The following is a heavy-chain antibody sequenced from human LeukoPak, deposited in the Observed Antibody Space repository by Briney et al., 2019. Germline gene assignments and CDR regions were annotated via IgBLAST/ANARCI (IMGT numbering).Heavy chain of an antibody. CDR2: IFYSGST. CDR3: AREDSSSWFDYYYMDV. V-gene: IGHV4-39*07. CDR1: GDSISSSSHY. Sequence: SETLSLTCTVSGDSISSSSHYWGWIRQPPGKGLEWIGSIFYSGSTYYTPSLKRRVTISVDTSKNHFSLKLSSVTAADTAVYYCAREDSSSWFDYYYMDVWGKGTTVTVSS. D-gene: IGHD6-13*01. J-gene: IGHJ6*03.